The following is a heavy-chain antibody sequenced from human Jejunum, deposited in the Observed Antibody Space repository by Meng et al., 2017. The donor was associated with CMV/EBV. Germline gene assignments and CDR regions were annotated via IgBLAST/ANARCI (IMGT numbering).Heavy chain of an antibody. CDR3: AKDLDYMGGMDV. J-gene: IGHJ6*02. CDR2: IRYDGSIK. V-gene: IGHV3-30*02. CDR1: GFTLSSFG. Sequence: ASGFTLSSFGMPWVRQAPGKGLEWVAFIRYDGSIKHYGHAVKGRFTISRDNSKNTLYLQMRSLTVEDRGVYYCAKDLDYMGGMDVWGQGTTVTVSS. D-gene: IGHD4-11*01.